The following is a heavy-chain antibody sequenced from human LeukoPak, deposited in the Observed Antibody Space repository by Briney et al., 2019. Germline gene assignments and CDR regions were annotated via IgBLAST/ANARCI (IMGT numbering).Heavy chain of an antibody. V-gene: IGHV3-21*01. CDR1: GFTFSSYS. CDR3: AIEVFGDGWYNWFGP. CDR2: ISTSSSYI. D-gene: IGHD3-10*01. J-gene: IGHJ5*02. Sequence: GVSLTLSCAASGFTFSSYSMNWVRQAPGKGLEWVSSISTSSSYIYYANSVKGRFNISRDNAENTLYLQMNRMRAEYTAVYYCAIEVFGDGWYNWFGPWGQGTLVTVAS.